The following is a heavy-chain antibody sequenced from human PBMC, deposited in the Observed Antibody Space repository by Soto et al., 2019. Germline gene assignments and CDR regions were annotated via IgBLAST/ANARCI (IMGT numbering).Heavy chain of an antibody. D-gene: IGHD3-16*02. J-gene: IGHJ5*02. CDR2: IYSGGST. Sequence: EVQLVESGGGLIQPGGSLRLSCAASGFTVSSNYMSWVRQAPGKGLEWDSVIYSGGSTYYADSVKGRFTISRDNSKNTLYLQMNSLRAEDTAVYYCARDQVGDYVWGSYRYLSWGQGTLVTVSS. CDR3: ARDQVGDYVWGSYRYLS. CDR1: GFTVSSNY. V-gene: IGHV3-53*01.